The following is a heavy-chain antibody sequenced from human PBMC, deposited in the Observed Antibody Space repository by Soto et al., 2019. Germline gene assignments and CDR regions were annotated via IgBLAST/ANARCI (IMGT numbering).Heavy chain of an antibody. D-gene: IGHD6-6*01. CDR2: ISYDGSNK. Sequence: GGSLRLSCAASGFTFRSYAMHWVRQAPGKGLEWVAVISYDGSNKYYADSVKGRFTISRDNSKNTLYLQMNSLRAEDTAVYYCARDRGIAARPEYYYYYGMDVWGQGTTVTVSS. CDR1: GFTFRSYA. J-gene: IGHJ6*02. CDR3: ARDRGIAARPEYYYYYGMDV. V-gene: IGHV3-30-3*01.